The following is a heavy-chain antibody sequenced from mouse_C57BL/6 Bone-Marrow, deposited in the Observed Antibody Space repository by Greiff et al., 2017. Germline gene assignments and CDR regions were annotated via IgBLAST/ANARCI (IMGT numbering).Heavy chain of an antibody. CDR3: AREGYYGSSDY. J-gene: IGHJ2*01. D-gene: IGHD1-1*01. Sequence: QVQLQQPGAELVKPGASVKMSCKASGYTFTSYWITWVKQRPGQGLEWIGDIYPGSGSTNYNEKFKGKATLTADKSSSTAYMELRSLTSEDSAVYFCAREGYYGSSDYWGQGTTLTVSS. CDR2: IYPGSGST. CDR1: GYTFTSYW. V-gene: IGHV1-55*01.